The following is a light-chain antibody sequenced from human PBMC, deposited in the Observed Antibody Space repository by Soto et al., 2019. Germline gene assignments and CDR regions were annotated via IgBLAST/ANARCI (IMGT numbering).Light chain of an antibody. CDR1: TSDVGGYNH. CDR3: SSYTSSSTLI. Sequence: QSVLTQPPSVSGSPGQSITISCTGTTSDVGGYNHVSWYQHHPGKTPKLMIYAVSDRPSGISDRFSGSKSGNTASLTISGLQAEDEADYYCSSYTSSSTLIFGGGTKLTVL. V-gene: IGLV2-14*03. CDR2: AVS. J-gene: IGLJ2*01.